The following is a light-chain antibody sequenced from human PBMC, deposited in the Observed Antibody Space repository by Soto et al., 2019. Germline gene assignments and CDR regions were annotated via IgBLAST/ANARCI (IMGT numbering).Light chain of an antibody. CDR2: DAS. CDR3: QQYHSYYT. J-gene: IGKJ2*01. V-gene: IGKV1-5*01. Sequence: DIPMTQSPSTLSASVGDRVTITCRATQSVITWLAWYQQKPGKAPQLLIYDASILQSGVSSRFSASGSGTEFTLTISSLQPDDFATYYCQQYHSYYTFGQGTKVEIK. CDR1: QSVITW.